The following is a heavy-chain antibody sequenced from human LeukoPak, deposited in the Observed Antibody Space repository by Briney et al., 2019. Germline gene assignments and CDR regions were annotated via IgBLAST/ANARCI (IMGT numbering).Heavy chain of an antibody. V-gene: IGHV3-15*08. J-gene: IGHJ4*02. CDR1: GITFEYAW. Sequence: GGSLRLSCVVSGITFEYAWMSWVRQAPGKGLEWVGYIKSKGSGGTADSAAPVKGRFTISRDDSRNVVYLQMNSLRAEDTAVYYCVRDPTRAECRSGSCYLDYWGQGALVSVSS. CDR3: VRDPTRAECRSGSCYLDY. CDR2: IKSKGSGGTA. D-gene: IGHD2-15*01.